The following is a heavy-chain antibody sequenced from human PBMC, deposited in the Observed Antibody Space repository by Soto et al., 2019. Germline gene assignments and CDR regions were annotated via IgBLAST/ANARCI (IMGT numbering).Heavy chain of an antibody. D-gene: IGHD6-19*01. CDR2: IWYDGSNK. V-gene: IGHV3-33*01. CDR1: GFTFISYG. J-gene: IGHJ4*02. Sequence: LRRSCAASGFTFISYGMHWVRQAPGKGLEWVAVIWYDGSNKYYADSVKGRFTISRDNSKNTLYLQMNSLRAEDTAVYYCARSPSGWLGTSDYWGQGTLVTVSS. CDR3: ARSPSGWLGTSDY.